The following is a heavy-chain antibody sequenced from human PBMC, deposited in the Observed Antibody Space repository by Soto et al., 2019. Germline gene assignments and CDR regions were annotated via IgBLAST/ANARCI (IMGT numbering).Heavy chain of an antibody. D-gene: IGHD2-15*01. CDR1: GVSITSYY. V-gene: IGHV4-59*01. J-gene: IGHJ3*02. CDR3: AKDKPGGSNSNDDFDI. Sequence: SETLSLTCTVSGVSITSYYWSWIRQPPGKGLEWIGEIYYSGDTNYNPSLKSRVTISVDTSKNQFSLKLSSVTAADTAVYYCAKDKPGGSNSNDDFDIWGQGTMVTVSS. CDR2: IYYSGDT.